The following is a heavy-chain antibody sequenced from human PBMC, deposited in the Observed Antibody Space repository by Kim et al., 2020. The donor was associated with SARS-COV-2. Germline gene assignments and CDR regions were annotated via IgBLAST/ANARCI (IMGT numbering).Heavy chain of an antibody. CDR3: ARGGTTVVMRYYYGMDV. J-gene: IGHJ6*02. V-gene: IGHV3-33*01. D-gene: IGHD4-17*01. CDR1: GFTFSSYG. Sequence: GGSLRLSCAASGFTFSSYGMHWVRQAPGKGLEWVAVIWYDGSNKYYADSVKGRFTISRDNSKNTLYLQMNSLRAEDTAVYYCARGGTTVVMRYYYGMDVWGQGTTVTVSS. CDR2: IWYDGSNK.